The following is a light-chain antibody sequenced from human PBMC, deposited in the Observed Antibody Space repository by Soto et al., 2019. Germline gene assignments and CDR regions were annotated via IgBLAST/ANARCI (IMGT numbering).Light chain of an antibody. Sequence: EIVLTQSPATLSLSPGERATLSCRASHNVSSYLVWYQQKPGQAPGLLIYDASNRAAGIPARFSGSGSGTDFTHTISRLEPEDFAVYYCQQYGSSPITFGQGTRLEI. CDR3: QQYGSSPIT. J-gene: IGKJ5*01. CDR1: HNVSSY. V-gene: IGKV3-20*01. CDR2: DAS.